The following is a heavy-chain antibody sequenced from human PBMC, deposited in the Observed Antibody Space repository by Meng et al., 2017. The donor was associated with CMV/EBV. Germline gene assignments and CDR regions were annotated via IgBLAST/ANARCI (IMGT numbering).Heavy chain of an antibody. D-gene: IGHD2-2*02. CDR3: ARDLVVPAAIPEYYYYYGMDV. Sequence: SCAASGFTFSNYGMYWVRQAPGKGLEWVPFIRYDGSNKYYADSVKGRFTISRDNSKNTLFLQMNSLRAEDTAVYYCARDLVVPAAIPEYYYYYGMDVWGQGTTVTVSS. CDR2: IRYDGSNK. V-gene: IGHV3-30*02. CDR1: GFTFSNYG. J-gene: IGHJ6*02.